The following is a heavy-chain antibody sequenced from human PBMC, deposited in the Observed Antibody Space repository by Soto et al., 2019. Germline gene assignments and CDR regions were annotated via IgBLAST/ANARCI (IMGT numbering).Heavy chain of an antibody. Sequence: SETLSLTCTVSGGSISSSSYYWGWIRQPPGKGLEWIGSIYYSGSTYYNPSLKSRVTISVDTSKNQFSLKLSSVTAADTAVYYCARQGLIGSYNWNSSPKPHVHVHDAFDIWGQGTMVTVSS. CDR3: ARQGLIGSYNWNSSPKPHVHVHDAFDI. D-gene: IGHD1-7*01. J-gene: IGHJ3*02. CDR1: GGSISSSSYY. CDR2: IYYSGST. V-gene: IGHV4-39*01.